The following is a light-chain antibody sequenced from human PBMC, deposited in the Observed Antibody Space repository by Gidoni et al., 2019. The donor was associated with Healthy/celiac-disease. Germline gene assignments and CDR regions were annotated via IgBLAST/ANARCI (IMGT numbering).Light chain of an antibody. J-gene: IGKJ4*01. CDR3: QQSYSTPLT. Sequence: DIQMTQSPSSLSSSVGDRVTLTCRARQSISSYLNWYQQKPGKAPKLLIYASSSVQSGVPSRFSGSGAGTDFILTISSLQPEDFATYYCQQSYSTPLTFGGGAKVEIK. V-gene: IGKV1-39*01. CDR2: ASS. CDR1: QSISSY.